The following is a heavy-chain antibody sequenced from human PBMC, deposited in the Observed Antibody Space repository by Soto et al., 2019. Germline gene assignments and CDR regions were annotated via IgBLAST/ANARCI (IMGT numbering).Heavy chain of an antibody. CDR3: ARSGLLGFHFDY. V-gene: IGHV4-4*07. J-gene: IGHJ4*02. CDR1: GGSISNYY. CDR2: IYTSGTT. Sequence: SETLSLTCTVSGGSISNYYWTWIRQPAGKGLEWIGRIYTSGTTNYNPSLKSRVTMLIDTSKNQFSLRLSSVTAADTAVYYCARSGLLGFHFDYWGQGTRVTVSS. D-gene: IGHD3-10*01.